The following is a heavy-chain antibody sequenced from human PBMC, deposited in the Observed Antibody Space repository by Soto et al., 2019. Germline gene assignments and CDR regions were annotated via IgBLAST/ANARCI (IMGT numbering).Heavy chain of an antibody. CDR1: GYTFTSYG. V-gene: IGHV1-18*01. CDR2: ISAYDGST. J-gene: IGHJ4*02. CDR3: GRDLRPHYYDSSGYYSAVVY. D-gene: IGHD3-22*01. Sequence: ASVKVSCKASGYTFTSYGISWVRQAPGQGLEWMGWISAYDGSTNYAQKLQGRVTMTTDTSTSTVYMELRSLRSEDTAVYYCGRDLRPHYYDSSGYYSAVVYWGQGTLVTVSS.